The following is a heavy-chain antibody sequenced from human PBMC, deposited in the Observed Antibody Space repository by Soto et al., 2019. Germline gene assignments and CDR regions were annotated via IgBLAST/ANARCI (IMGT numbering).Heavy chain of an antibody. J-gene: IGHJ4*02. CDR2: IIPIFDTV. CDR1: GGTFSSYG. Sequence: QVQLVQSGAEVKKSGSSVKVSCKASGGTFSSYGISWVRQAPGEGLEWMGEIIPIFDTVKYAQKFQGRVTFTADEXXSXAXXELSSLRSDDTAVYYCARDRRDYHDSSGYYYVIDYWGQGTLVTVSS. D-gene: IGHD3-22*01. V-gene: IGHV1-69*12. CDR3: ARDRRDYHDSSGYYYVIDY.